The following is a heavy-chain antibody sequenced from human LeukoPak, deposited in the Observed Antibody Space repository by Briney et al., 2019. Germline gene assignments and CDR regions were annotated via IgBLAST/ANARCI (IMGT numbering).Heavy chain of an antibody. J-gene: IGHJ4*02. CDR3: ARAGAAAVFDY. D-gene: IGHD6-13*01. CDR1: GYTFTSYY. V-gene: IGHV1-46*01. Sequence: VASVKVSCKASGYTFTSYYMHWVRQAPGQWLEWMGIINPSGGSTSYAQKFQGRVTMTRDTSTSTVYMELSSLRSEDTAVYYCARAGAAAVFDYWGQGTLVTVSS. CDR2: INPSGGST.